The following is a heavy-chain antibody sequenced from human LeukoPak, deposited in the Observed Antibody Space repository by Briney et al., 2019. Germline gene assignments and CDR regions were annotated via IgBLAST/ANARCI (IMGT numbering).Heavy chain of an antibody. CDR3: ARGWLQPYWYFDL. Sequence: ASVKVSCKASGYTFSNYGISWVRQAPGQGLEWMGWISPYNGNTDYAQKLQGRVTMTTDTSTTTGYMELRSLRSDDTAVCYCARGWLQPYWYFDLWGRGTVVTVSS. V-gene: IGHV1-18*01. D-gene: IGHD5-24*01. J-gene: IGHJ2*01. CDR2: ISPYNGNT. CDR1: GYTFSNYG.